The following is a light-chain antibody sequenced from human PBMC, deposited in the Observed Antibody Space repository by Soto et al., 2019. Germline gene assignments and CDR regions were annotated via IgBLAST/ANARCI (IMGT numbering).Light chain of an antibody. Sequence: DIQITPSPSTLSASKRDRVTITCQSRQSLSRRLSWYQQTPGKAPKRLIDAAYGLEIGAPSRCSGSGAGADFTITISRLQHDDVSSYYCQHNSTHSTCGQGTKVDI. J-gene: IGKJ1*01. V-gene: IGKV1-5*01. CDR3: QHNSTHST. CDR2: AAY. CDR1: QSLSRR.